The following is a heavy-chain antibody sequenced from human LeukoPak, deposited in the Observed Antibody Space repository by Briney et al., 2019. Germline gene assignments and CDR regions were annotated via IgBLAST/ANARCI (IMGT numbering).Heavy chain of an antibody. CDR3: ARAPGSIVIYAFDI. CDR2: ISAYNGNT. CDR1: GYTFTSYG. Sequence: ASVKVSCKASGYTFTSYGISWVRQAPGQGLEWMGWISAYNGNTNYAQKFQGRVTITTDESTSTAYMELSSLRSEDTAVYYCARAPGSIVIYAFDIWGQGTMVTVSS. J-gene: IGHJ3*02. V-gene: IGHV1-18*01. D-gene: IGHD2-21*01.